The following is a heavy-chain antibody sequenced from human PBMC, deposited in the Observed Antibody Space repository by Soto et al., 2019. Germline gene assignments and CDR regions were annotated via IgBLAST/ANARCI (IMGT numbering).Heavy chain of an antibody. Sequence: EVQLLESGGGLVQPGGSLRLSCAASGFNFNLLALTWVRQAPGKGLEWVSTMKATDGTKYYADSVKGRFTISRDSSTNTMYLQMNSLRVEYTAVFYFPQPYGPLECDFWGQGTLVTVSS. V-gene: IGHV3-23*01. CDR2: MKATDGTK. CDR1: GFNFNLLA. J-gene: IGHJ4*02. D-gene: IGHD3-10*01. CDR3: PQPYGPLECDF.